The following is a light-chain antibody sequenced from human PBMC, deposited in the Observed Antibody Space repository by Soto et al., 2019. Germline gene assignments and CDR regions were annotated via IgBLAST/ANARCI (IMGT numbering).Light chain of an antibody. J-gene: IGKJ4*01. CDR1: QSVSSN. Sequence: MTQSPATLSVSPGERATLSCRASQSVSSNLAWYQQKPGQAPRLLIYGASTRATGIPARFSGSGSGTEFTLTISSLQSEDFAVYYCQQYNNWPPLTFGGGTTVEIK. V-gene: IGKV3-15*01. CDR3: QQYNNWPPLT. CDR2: GAS.